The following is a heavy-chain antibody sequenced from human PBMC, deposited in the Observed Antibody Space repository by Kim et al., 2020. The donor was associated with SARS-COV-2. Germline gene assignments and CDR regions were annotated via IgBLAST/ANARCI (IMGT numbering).Heavy chain of an antibody. V-gene: IGHV3-30*18. CDR3: AKEKVGVTRLQSYYYGLDV. CDR1: GFPFSSYG. CDR2: ISYDGSDK. Sequence: GGSLRLSCAASGFPFSSYGIHWVRQAPGKGLEWVALISYDGSDKYYADSVKGRFTISRDNSNNTLYVQMNSLRAEDTAVYYCAKEKVGVTRLQSYYYGLDVWGQGTTVTVSS. D-gene: IGHD3-10*01. J-gene: IGHJ6*02.